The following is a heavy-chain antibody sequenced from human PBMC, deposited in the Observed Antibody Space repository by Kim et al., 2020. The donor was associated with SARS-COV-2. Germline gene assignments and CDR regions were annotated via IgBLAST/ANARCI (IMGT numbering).Heavy chain of an antibody. CDR3: AKDFVSGYSAALDY. Sequence: GGSLRLSCAASGFTFSSYGMHWVRQAPGKGLEWVAVISYDGSNKYYADSVKGRFTISRDNSKNTLYLQMNSLRAEDTAVYYCAKDFVSGYSAALDYWGQGTLVTVSS. D-gene: IGHD3-22*01. V-gene: IGHV3-30*18. J-gene: IGHJ4*02. CDR1: GFTFSSYG. CDR2: ISYDGSNK.